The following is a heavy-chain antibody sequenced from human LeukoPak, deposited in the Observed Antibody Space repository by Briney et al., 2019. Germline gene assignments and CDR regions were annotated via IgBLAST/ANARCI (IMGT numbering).Heavy chain of an antibody. CDR1: GFNTYS. Sequence: PGKSLRLSCVASGFNTYSMHWVRQAPGKGLEWVAIISNDGRKTSYTGSVKGRFTISRDNSNNTLYLQMISLRAEDTAVYYCARAEYCSGGYCYLIESWGQGTLVTVSS. J-gene: IGHJ4*02. CDR3: ARAEYCSGGYCYLIES. V-gene: IGHV3-30*04. CDR2: ISNDGRKT. D-gene: IGHD2-15*01.